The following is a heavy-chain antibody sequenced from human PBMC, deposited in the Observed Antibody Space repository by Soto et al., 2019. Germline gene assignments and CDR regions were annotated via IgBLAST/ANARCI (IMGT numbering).Heavy chain of an antibody. Sequence: GGSLRLSCAASGFTFSMYWMHWVRQVPGKGPEWVSRINDDGISTNYADSVKGRFTISRDNAKNTLYLQMNALRVEDTAVYYCTRGPRSTSTGTGAFWGQGTLVTVS. CDR3: TRGPRSTSTGTGAF. J-gene: IGHJ4*02. CDR1: GFTFSMYW. CDR2: INDDGIST. V-gene: IGHV3-74*01. D-gene: IGHD1-1*01.